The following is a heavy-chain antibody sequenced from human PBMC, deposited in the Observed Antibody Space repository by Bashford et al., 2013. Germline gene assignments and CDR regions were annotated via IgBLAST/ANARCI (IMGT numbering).Heavy chain of an antibody. CDR2: ISNDGGAT. Sequence: GSLRLSCAASGFIFSSYALHWVRQAPGKGLEYVSSISNDGGATYYANSVKGRFTISRDNAKNTLYLQMGSLRGEDMAVYYCARSTAQSNYGXPKYVRFRTTWGPRGR. J-gene: IGHJ2*01. CDR3: ARSTAQSNYGXPKYVRFRTTWGP. V-gene: IGHV3-64*01. D-gene: IGHD4-11*01. CDR1: GFIFSSYA.